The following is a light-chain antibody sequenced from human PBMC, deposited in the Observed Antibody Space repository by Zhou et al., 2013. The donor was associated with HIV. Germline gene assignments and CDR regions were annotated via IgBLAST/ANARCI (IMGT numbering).Light chain of an antibody. J-gene: IGKJ1*01. CDR1: QSITNY. CDR3: QQYYSYPQA. CDR2: AAS. V-gene: IGKV1-8*01. Sequence: AIQMTQSPSSFSASTGDRVTITCRASQSITNYLAWYQQKPGKAPKLLIYAASTLQSGVPSRFSGRGSGTDFTLTISSLQSEDFATYYCQQYYSYPQAFGQGTKVEIK.